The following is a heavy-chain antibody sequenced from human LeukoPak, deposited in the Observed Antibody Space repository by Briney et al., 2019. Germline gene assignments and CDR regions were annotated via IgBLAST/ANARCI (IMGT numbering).Heavy chain of an antibody. V-gene: IGHV1-69*13. J-gene: IGHJ6*04. D-gene: IGHD3-10*01. Sequence: SVKVSCKASGGTFSSYAISWVRQAPGQGLEWMGGIIPIFGTANYAQKFQGRVTITADESTSTAYMELSSLRSEDTAVYYCARAGGITMVRGVPYYYYYCGMDVWGKGTTVTVSS. CDR2: IIPIFGTA. CDR3: ARAGGITMVRGVPYYYYYCGMDV. CDR1: GGTFSSYA.